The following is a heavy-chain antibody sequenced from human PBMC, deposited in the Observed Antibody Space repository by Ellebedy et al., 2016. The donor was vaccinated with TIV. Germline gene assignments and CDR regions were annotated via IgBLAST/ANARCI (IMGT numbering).Heavy chain of an antibody. CDR3: ARAIYGASYL. D-gene: IGHD4-17*01. CDR1: GFTFNNYG. J-gene: IGHJ2*01. Sequence: GGSLRLFCEASGFTFNNYGMTWVRQAPGKGLEWVANINEDGTKKHYVDSVRGRFTISRDYAGNSLYLQMSSLGGEDTAVYYCARAIYGASYLWGRGTLVTVSS. CDR2: INEDGTKK. V-gene: IGHV3-7*01.